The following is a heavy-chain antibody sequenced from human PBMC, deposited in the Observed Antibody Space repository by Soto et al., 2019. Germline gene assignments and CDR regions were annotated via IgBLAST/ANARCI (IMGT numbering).Heavy chain of an antibody. Sequence: SETLSLTCTVSGGSISSYYWSWIRQPPGKGLGWIGYIYYSGSTNYNPSLKSRVTISVDTSKNQFSLKLSSVAAADTAVYYCARGRYDFWSRRLYYYYYYGMDVWGQGTTVTVSS. CDR2: IYYSGST. CDR1: GGSISSYY. J-gene: IGHJ6*02. CDR3: ARGRYDFWSRRLYYYYYYGMDV. V-gene: IGHV4-59*01. D-gene: IGHD3-3*01.